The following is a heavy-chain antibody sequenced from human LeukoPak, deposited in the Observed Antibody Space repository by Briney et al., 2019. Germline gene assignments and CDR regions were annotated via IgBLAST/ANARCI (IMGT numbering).Heavy chain of an antibody. CDR2: INSDGSST. CDR3: AKGSTGYYYYGMDV. CDR1: GFTFSSYW. Sequence: GGSLRLSCAASGFTFSSYWMHWVRQAPGKGLVWVSRINSDGSSTSYADSVKGRFTISRDNAKNTLYLQMNSPRAEDTAVYYCAKGSTGYYYYGMDVWGQGTTVTVSS. V-gene: IGHV3-74*01. D-gene: IGHD2-2*01. J-gene: IGHJ6*02.